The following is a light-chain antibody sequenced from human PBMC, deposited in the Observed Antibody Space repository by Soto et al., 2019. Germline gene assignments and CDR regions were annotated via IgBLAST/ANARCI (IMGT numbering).Light chain of an antibody. V-gene: IGLV2-8*01. CDR2: GVT. Sequence: QSVLTQPPSASGSPGQSVTISCTGTSSDVGAYTYVSWYQQHLGKASKLMIYGVTERPSGVPDRFSGSKSGNTASLTVSGLQTEDEAYYYCSSYAGSNNYVFGTGTKVTVL. CDR1: SSDVGAYTY. CDR3: SSYAGSNNYV. J-gene: IGLJ1*01.